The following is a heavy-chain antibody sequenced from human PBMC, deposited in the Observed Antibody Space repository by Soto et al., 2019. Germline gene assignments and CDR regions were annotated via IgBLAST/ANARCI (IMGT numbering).Heavy chain of an antibody. D-gene: IGHD2-15*01. CDR1: GGTFSSYT. CDR2: IIPILGIA. Sequence: QVQLVQSGAEVKKPGSSVKVSCKASGGTFSSYTISWVRQAPGQGLEWMGRIIPILGIANYAQKFQGRVTITADKSTSTAYMELSSLRSEDTAVYYCAREGIVVVGPVFDYWGQGTLVTVSS. J-gene: IGHJ4*02. CDR3: AREGIVVVGPVFDY. V-gene: IGHV1-69*02.